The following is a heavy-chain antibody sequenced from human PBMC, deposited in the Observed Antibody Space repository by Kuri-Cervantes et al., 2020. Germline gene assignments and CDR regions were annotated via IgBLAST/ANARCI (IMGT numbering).Heavy chain of an antibody. J-gene: IGHJ5*02. V-gene: IGHV5-51*01. D-gene: IGHD2-2*01. CDR3: ARGLRYCSSTSCYGGNWFDP. CDR1: GYSFTSYW. CDR2: IYPGDADT. Sequence: GESLNIPCQGSGYSFTSYWIGWVRQMPGKGLEWMGIIYPGDADTRYSPSFQGQVTISADKSISTAYLPWSSLKASDTAMYYCARGLRYCSSTSCYGGNWFDPWGQGTLVTVSS.